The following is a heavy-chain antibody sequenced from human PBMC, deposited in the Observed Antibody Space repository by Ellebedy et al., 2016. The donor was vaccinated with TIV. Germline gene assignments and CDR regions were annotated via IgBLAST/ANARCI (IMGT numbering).Heavy chain of an antibody. D-gene: IGHD3-22*01. CDR2: ISWNSGSI. CDR1: GFTFDDYA. V-gene: IGHV3-9*01. Sequence: PGGSLRLSCAASGFTFDDYAMHWVRQAPGKGLEWVSGISWNSGSIGYADSVKGRFTVSRDNAKDSLYLQMDSLRADDTAVYYCARAGDYDLLSPAGGYWGQGTLVTVSS. J-gene: IGHJ4*02. CDR3: ARAGDYDLLSPAGGY.